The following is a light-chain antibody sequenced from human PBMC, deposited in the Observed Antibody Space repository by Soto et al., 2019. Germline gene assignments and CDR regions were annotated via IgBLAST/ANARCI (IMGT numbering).Light chain of an antibody. J-gene: IGKJ4*01. V-gene: IGKV3-15*01. CDR2: RAS. CDR3: QQYNNWPLT. CDR1: QGVTSN. Sequence: EIVMTQSPATLPVSPGERATLSCRASQGVTSNLAWYQQKPGQAPRLLIYRASTRATGIPARFSGSGSGTEFTLTISSLQSEDFAVYHCQQYNNWPLTFGGGTKVEIK.